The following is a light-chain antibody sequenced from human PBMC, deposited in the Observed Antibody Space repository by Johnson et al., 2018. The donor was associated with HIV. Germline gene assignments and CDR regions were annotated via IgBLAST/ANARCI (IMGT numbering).Light chain of an antibody. V-gene: IGLV1-51*01. CDR2: DNN. CDR3: GTWDSSLNALYV. Sequence: QSVLTQPPSVSAAPGQKVTISCSGSRSNIGNNYVSWYQQLPGTAPKLLIYDNNKRPSGIPDRFSGSKSGTSATLGITGLQTGDEADYYCGTWDSSLNALYVFGTGTKVTVL. J-gene: IGLJ1*01. CDR1: RSNIGNNY.